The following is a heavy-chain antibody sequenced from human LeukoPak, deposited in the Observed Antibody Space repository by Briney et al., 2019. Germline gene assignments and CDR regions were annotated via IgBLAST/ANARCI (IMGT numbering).Heavy chain of an antibody. CDR3: AKDQGGGNGYFDY. CDR2: ISWDGGST. Sequence: GGSLRLSCAVSGFTFGDYTMHWVRQAPGKGLEWVSLISWDGGSTYYADSVKGRFTISRDNSKNSLYLQMNSLRTGDTALYYCAKDQGGGNGYFDYWGQGTLVTVSS. V-gene: IGHV3-43*01. J-gene: IGHJ4*02. D-gene: IGHD3-16*01. CDR1: GFTFGDYT.